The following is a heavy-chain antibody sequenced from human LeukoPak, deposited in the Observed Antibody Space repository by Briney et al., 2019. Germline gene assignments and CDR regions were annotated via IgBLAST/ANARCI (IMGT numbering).Heavy chain of an antibody. V-gene: IGHV1-69*13. CDR1: GGTFSSYA. Sequence: SVNVSCKASGGTFSSYAISWVRQAPGQGLEWMGGIIPIFGTANYAQKFQGRVTITADESTSTAYMELSSLRSEDTAVYYCGRGGLGRDYYSSGMDVGGQGPRSPSP. J-gene: IGHJ6*02. CDR3: GRGGLGRDYYSSGMDV. CDR2: IIPIFGTA.